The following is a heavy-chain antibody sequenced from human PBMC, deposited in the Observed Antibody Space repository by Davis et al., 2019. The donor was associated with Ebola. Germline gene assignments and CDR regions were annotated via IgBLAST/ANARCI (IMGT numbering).Heavy chain of an antibody. CDR3: ARGQETCTSAYCQKWFDP. CDR2: ASHDGTTT. Sequence: GESLKISCAASGFPFSNYAMHWVRQTPDKGLEWVAVASHDGTTTYYGDSVTGRFTISRDNSKNTLFLQLNRLRSEDTAVYYCARGQETCTSAYCQKWFDPWGQGSLVTVSA. V-gene: IGHV3-30*04. J-gene: IGHJ5*02. CDR1: GFPFSNYA. D-gene: IGHD2-8*01.